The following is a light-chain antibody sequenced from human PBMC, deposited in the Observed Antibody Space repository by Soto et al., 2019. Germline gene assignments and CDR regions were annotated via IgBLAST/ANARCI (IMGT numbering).Light chain of an antibody. CDR2: EGS. V-gene: IGLV2-23*01. CDR3: CSYAGSSTNWV. CDR1: SSDVGSYNL. J-gene: IGLJ3*02. Sequence: QSVLTQPASVSGSPGQSITISCTGTSSDVGSYNLVSWYQQHPGKAPKLMIYEGSKRPSGVSNRFSGSKSGNTASLTISGLQAEDEADYYCCSYAGSSTNWVVGGGTELTVL.